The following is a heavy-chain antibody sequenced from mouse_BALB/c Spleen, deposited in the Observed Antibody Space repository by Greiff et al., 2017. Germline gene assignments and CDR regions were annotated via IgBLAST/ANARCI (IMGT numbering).Heavy chain of an antibody. D-gene: IGHD2-1*01. CDR2: ISYSGST. CDR3: ARHYGIFDY. V-gene: IGHV3-2*02. CDR1: GYSITSDYA. J-gene: IGHJ2*01. Sequence: EVQLQQSGPGLVKPSQSLSLTCTVTGYSITSDYAWNWIRQFPGNKLEWMGYISYSGSTSYNPSLKSRISITRDTSKNQIFLQLNSVTTEDTATYYCARHYGIFDYWGQGTTLTVSS.